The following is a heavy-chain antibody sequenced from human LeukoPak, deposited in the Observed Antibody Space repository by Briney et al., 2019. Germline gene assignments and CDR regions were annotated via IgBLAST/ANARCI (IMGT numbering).Heavy chain of an antibody. Sequence: PGGSLRLSCAASGFTFSNYAMSWVRQAPGKGLVWVSRINGDGSSTAYADSVKGRFTISRDNAKNTLYLQMNSLTAEDTAVYYCARGPPWYFDLWGRGTLVTVSS. D-gene: IGHD6-25*01. CDR2: INGDGSST. CDR3: ARGPPWYFDL. V-gene: IGHV3-74*01. CDR1: GFTFSNYA. J-gene: IGHJ2*01.